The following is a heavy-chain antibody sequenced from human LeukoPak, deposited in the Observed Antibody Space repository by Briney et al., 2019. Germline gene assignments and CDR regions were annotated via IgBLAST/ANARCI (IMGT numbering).Heavy chain of an antibody. J-gene: IGHJ6*03. D-gene: IGHD6-6*01. CDR1: GYSFTSYW. CDR3: ARLGEWVYSSSSKEGLARYMDV. CDR2: IYPGDSDT. V-gene: IGHV5-51*01. Sequence: GESLKISCKGSGYSFTSYWIGWVRQMPGKGLEWMGIIYPGDSDTRYSPSFQGQVTISADKSISTAYLQWSSLKASDTAMYYCARLGEWVYSSSSKEGLARYMDVWGKGTTVTVSS.